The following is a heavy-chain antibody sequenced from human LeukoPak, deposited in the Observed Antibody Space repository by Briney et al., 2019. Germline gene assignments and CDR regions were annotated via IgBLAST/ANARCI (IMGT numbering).Heavy chain of an antibody. V-gene: IGHV1-2*02. CDR1: GYIFTGYY. J-gene: IGHJ5*02. CDR3: ARDYGSGSYYNTNWFDP. D-gene: IGHD3-10*01. CDR2: INPNSGGT. Sequence: ASVKVSCKASGYIFTGYYMHWVRQAPGQGLEWMGWINPNSGGTNYAQKFQGRVTMTRDTSISTAYMELSRLRSDDTAVYYCARDYGSGSYYNTNWFDPWGQGTLVTVSS.